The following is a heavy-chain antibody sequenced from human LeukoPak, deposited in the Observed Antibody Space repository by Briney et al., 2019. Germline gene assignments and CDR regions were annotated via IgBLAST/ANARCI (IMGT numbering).Heavy chain of an antibody. J-gene: IGHJ6*03. D-gene: IGHD3-10*01. CDR2: ISPYNGNT. Sequence: ASVKVSCKASGYTFTSYGISWVRQAPGQGLEWMGWISPYNGNTNYAQKLQGRVTMTTDTSTNTAYMELRSLRSEDTAVYYCARGPKLYGSGSYFGDYYYYYMDVWGKGTTVIVSS. CDR1: GYTFTSYG. CDR3: ARGPKLYGSGSYFGDYYYYYMDV. V-gene: IGHV1-18*01.